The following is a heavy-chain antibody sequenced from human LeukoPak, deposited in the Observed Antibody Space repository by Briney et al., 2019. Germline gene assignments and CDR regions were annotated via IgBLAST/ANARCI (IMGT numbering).Heavy chain of an antibody. CDR2: ISGYNGNT. CDR1: GYTFTSYG. D-gene: IGHD6-19*01. V-gene: IGHV1-18*01. J-gene: IGHJ4*02. CDR3: ARYHFPAVPTDY. Sequence: ASVKVSCKASGYTFTSYGISWVRQAPGQGLEWMGWISGYNGNTNYGQKFQGRVTMTTDTSTSTAYMDLRSLRSDDTAVYYCARYHFPAVPTDYWGQGTLVTVSS.